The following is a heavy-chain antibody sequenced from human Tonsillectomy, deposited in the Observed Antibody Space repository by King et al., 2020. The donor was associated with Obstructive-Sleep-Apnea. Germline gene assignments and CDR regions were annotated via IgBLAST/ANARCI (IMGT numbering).Heavy chain of an antibody. CDR2: ISSSSSTI. Sequence: AQLVESGGGLVQPGGSLRLSCAASGFTFSSYSMNWVRQAPGKGLEWVSYISSSSSTIYYADSVKGRFTTPRDNAKNSLYLQMNSLRAEDTAVYYCAGDSITMIVREYFDLWGRGTLVTVSS. CDR1: GFTFSSYS. CDR3: AGDSITMIVREYFDL. D-gene: IGHD3-22*01. J-gene: IGHJ2*01. V-gene: IGHV3-48*04.